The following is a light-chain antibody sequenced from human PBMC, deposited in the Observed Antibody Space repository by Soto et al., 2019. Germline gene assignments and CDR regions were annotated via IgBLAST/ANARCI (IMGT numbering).Light chain of an antibody. J-gene: IGLJ1*01. V-gene: IGLV1-40*01. CDR3: QSYDSSLSGSEV. Sequence: QSVLTQPPSVSGAPGQRVTISCTGSSSNIGAGYDVHWYQQLPGTAPKLLIYGNSNRLSGVPDRFSGSKSGTSASLAITGLQAEDEADYYCQSYDSSLSGSEVFGTGTKLTVL. CDR1: SSNIGAGYD. CDR2: GNS.